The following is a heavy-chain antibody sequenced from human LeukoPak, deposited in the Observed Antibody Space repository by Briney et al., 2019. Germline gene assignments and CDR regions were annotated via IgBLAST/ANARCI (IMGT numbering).Heavy chain of an antibody. J-gene: IGHJ6*02. V-gene: IGHV4-59*01. CDR1: GASISSSY. CDR3: AKDHWLLSSKTWYYYGLDV. D-gene: IGHD3-9*01. CDR2: ISYNGNP. Sequence: SETLSLTCTVSGASISSSYWSWIRQPPWKGLEWIGYISYNGNPDYSPSLRSRVTISADTSKNQFSLILSSVTAAGTAVYYCAKDHWLLSSKTWYYYGLDVWAKGPRSPSP.